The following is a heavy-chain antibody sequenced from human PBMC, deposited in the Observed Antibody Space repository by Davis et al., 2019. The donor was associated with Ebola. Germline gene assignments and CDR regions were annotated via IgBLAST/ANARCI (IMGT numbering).Heavy chain of an antibody. CDR2: MNPKSGDA. Sequence: AASVKVSCKSSGYTFTNYDINWVRQATGQGLEWMGWMNPKSGDAGFAQKFQGRATMTRDTSTSTAYMELSSLRSDDTAVYYCARGTRSGAAHYYYYALDVWGKGATVTVSS. D-gene: IGHD3-16*01. J-gene: IGHJ6*04. CDR1: GYTFTNYD. CDR3: ARGTRSGAAHYYYYALDV. V-gene: IGHV1-8*01.